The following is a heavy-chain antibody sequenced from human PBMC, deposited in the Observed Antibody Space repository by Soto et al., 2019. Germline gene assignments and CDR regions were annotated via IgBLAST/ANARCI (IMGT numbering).Heavy chain of an antibody. CDR2: INAGNGNT. Sequence: ASVKVSCKASGYTFTSYAMHWVRQAPGQRLEWMGWINAGNGNTKYSQKFQGRVTITRDTSASTAYMELSSLRSEDTAVYYCAREWSHYDSSGYYYQNWFDPWGQGTLVTVSS. CDR1: GYTFTSYA. J-gene: IGHJ5*02. V-gene: IGHV1-3*01. CDR3: AREWSHYDSSGYYYQNWFDP. D-gene: IGHD3-22*01.